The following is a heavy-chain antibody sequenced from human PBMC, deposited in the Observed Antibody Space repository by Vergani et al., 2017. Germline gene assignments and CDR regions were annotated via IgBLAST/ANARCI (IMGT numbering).Heavy chain of an antibody. J-gene: IGHJ2*01. D-gene: IGHD3-16*01. V-gene: IGHV4-39*01. CDR2: IYNSGNG. Sequence: QMQLQESGPGLVKASENLSLTCTVSGDSIISRSYYWGWIRQPPGKGLEWIGSIYNSGNGDSSSSLKSRVTISADTSKNQFSLRLTSVTAADTAVYYCASGKYYSDSTSHFRGRYFDVWGRGTLVTVPS. CDR1: GDSIISRSYY. CDR3: ASGKYYSDSTSHFRGRYFDV.